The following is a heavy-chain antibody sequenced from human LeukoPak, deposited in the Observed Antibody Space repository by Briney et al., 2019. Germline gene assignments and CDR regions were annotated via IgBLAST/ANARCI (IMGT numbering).Heavy chain of an antibody. CDR1: GGSISSYY. Sequence: PSETLSLTCTVSGGSISSYYWSWIRQPPGKGLEWIAYIDYRGSTTYNPSLKSRVTISVDTSRNQFSLKLSSVTAADTAVYYCARDSSSWFDYWGQGTLVTVSS. CDR2: IDYRGST. D-gene: IGHD6-13*01. J-gene: IGHJ4*02. CDR3: ARDSSSWFDY. V-gene: IGHV4-59*01.